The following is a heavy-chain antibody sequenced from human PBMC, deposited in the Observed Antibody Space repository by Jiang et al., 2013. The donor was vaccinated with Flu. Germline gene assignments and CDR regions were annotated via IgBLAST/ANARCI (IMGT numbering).Heavy chain of an antibody. CDR2: IYPGDSDT. Sequence: EVKKPGESLKISCKGSGYSFTSYWIGWVRQMPGKGLEWMGIIYPGDSDTRYSPSFQGQVTISADKSISTAYLQWSSLKASDTAMYYCARRGGYSYGFYYYYGMDVWGQGTTVTVSS. J-gene: IGHJ6*02. V-gene: IGHV5-51*01. CDR1: GYSFTSYW. CDR3: ARRGGYSYGFYYYYGMDV. D-gene: IGHD5-18*01.